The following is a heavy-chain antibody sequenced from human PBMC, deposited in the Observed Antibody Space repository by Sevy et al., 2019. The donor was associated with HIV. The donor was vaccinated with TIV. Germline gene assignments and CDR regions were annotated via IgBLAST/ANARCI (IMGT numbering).Heavy chain of an antibody. D-gene: IGHD2-15*01. J-gene: IGHJ5*02. CDR1: GYTLTKLS. CDR2: SDPQHGET. CDR3: AIVGLRYFSGSSVYQGDWFDP. V-gene: IGHV1-24*01. Sequence: ASGKGSCKVSGYTLTKLSIHWVRQAPGKGLEWMGNSDPQHGETIYAQNFQGRVTMTEDTSTDTAFMKLSSLTSEDTALYYCAIVGLRYFSGSSVYQGDWFDPWGQGTLVTVSS.